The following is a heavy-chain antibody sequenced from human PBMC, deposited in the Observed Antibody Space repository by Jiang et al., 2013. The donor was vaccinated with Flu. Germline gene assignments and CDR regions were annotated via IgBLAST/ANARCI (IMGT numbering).Heavy chain of an antibody. J-gene: IGHJ4*02. CDR1: GYTFTGYY. Sequence: SVKVSCKASGYTFTGYYMHWVRQAPGQGLEWMGWINPNSGGTNYAQKFQGRVTMTRDTSISTAYMELSRLRSDDTAVYYCAREYPIAAAGTGFADYWGQGTLVTVSS. CDR2: INPNSGGT. D-gene: IGHD6-13*01. V-gene: IGHV1-2*02. CDR3: AREYPIAAAGTGFADY.